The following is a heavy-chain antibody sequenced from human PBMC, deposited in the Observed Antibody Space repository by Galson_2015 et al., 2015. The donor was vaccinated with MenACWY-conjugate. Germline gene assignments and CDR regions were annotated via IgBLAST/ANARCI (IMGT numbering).Heavy chain of an antibody. V-gene: IGHV1-24*01. CDR3: ASVRAGYCHSRDWYSLYNFLFQH. D-gene: IGHD2/OR15-2a*01. Sequence: SVKVSCKVSGSSLRDLFMHWVRQAPGEGLEWMGGADPENGDITYAQKFQGRVSMTEDTSTETGYMELRSQRSEDTAVYYCASVRAGYCHSRDWYSLYNFLFQHWGQGTQVIVSS. CDR2: ADPENGDI. CDR1: GSSLRDLF. J-gene: IGHJ1*01.